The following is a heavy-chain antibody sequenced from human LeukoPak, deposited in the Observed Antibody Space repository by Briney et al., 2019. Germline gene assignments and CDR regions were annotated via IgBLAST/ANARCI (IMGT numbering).Heavy chain of an antibody. CDR3: ARLVDTAMEIDY. CDR2: IYHSGST. Sequence: ASETLSLTCTLSGGSTSTYYWSWIRQPPGKGLEWIGYIYHSGSTNYNPSLKSRVTISVDTSKNQFSLKLSSVTAADTAVYYCARLVDTAMEIDYWGQGTLVTVSS. V-gene: IGHV4-59*08. D-gene: IGHD5-18*01. CDR1: GGSTSTYY. J-gene: IGHJ4*02.